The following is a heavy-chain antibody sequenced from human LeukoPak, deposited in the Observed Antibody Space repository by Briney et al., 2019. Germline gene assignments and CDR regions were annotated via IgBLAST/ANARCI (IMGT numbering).Heavy chain of an antibody. Sequence: GRSLRLSCAASGFTFDDYAMHWFRQAPGKALDWVSGISWNSGSIGYADSVKGRFTISRDNAKNSLYLQMNSLRAEDTALYYCAKEGSRIAAAGTGYFDYWGQGTLVTVSS. CDR1: GFTFDDYA. CDR2: ISWNSGSI. D-gene: IGHD6-13*01. J-gene: IGHJ4*02. V-gene: IGHV3-9*01. CDR3: AKEGSRIAAAGTGYFDY.